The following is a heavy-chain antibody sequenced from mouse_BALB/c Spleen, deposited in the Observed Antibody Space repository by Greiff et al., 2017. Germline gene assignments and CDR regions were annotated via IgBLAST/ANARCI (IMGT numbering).Heavy chain of an antibody. CDR1: GFTFSSYG. D-gene: IGHD1-1*01. Sequence: DVMLVESGGDLVKPGGSLKLSCAASGFTFSSYGMSWVRQTPDKRLEWVASISSGGSTYYPDSVKGRFTISRDNARNILYLQMSSLRSEDTAMYYCAREGAVVDYAMDYWGQGTSVTVSS. J-gene: IGHJ4*01. CDR2: ISSGGST. CDR3: AREGAVVDYAMDY. V-gene: IGHV5-6-5*01.